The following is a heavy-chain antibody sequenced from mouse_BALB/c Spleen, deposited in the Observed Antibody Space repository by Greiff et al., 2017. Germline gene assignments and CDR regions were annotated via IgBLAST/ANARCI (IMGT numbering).Heavy chain of an antibody. CDR1: GFAFSSYD. J-gene: IGHJ1*01. D-gene: IGHD1-1*01. Sequence: EVQLVESGGGLVKPGGSLKLSCAASGFAFSSYDMSWVRQTPEKRLEWVAYISSGGGSTYYPDTVKGRFTISRDNAKNTLYLQMSSLKSEDTAMYYCARQDGSSSLDVWGAGTTVTVSS. CDR2: ISSGGGST. CDR3: ARQDGSSSLDV. V-gene: IGHV5-12-1*01.